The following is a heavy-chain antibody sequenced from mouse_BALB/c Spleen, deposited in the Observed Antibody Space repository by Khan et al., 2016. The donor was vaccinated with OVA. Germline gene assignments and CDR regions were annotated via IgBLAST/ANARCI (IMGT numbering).Heavy chain of an antibody. V-gene: IGHV5-4*02. CDR1: GFTFSDYY. CDR3: ARAGDGGFAY. D-gene: IGHD2-3*01. Sequence: EVELVESGGGLVKPGGSLKLSCAASGFTFSDYYMYWVRQTPEKRLEWVATISDGGSYTYYPDSVKGRFTISRDNAKNNLYLQMSSLTTEDTAMDYCARAGDGGFAYWGQGTLVTVSA. J-gene: IGHJ3*01. CDR2: ISDGGSYT.